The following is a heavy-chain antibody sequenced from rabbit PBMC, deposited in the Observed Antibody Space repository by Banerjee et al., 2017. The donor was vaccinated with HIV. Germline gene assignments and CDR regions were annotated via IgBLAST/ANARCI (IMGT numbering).Heavy chain of an antibody. CDR1: GFSLSSGYY. CDR3: ARGAIINYYSYFNL. V-gene: IGHV1S40*01. D-gene: IGHD1-1*01. CDR2: IYTGSGST. Sequence: QSLEESGGDLVKPGASLTLTCTASGFSLSSGYYMCWVRQAPGKGLEWIGCIYTGSGSTYYASWAKGRFTISKTSSTTVTLQMTSLTAADTATYFCARGAIINYYSYFNLWGQGTLVTVS. J-gene: IGHJ4*01.